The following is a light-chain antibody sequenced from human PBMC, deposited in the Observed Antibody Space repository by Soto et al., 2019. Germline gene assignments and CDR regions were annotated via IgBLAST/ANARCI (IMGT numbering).Light chain of an antibody. CDR3: SSYTTAFFYV. CDR2: GVT. CDR1: SSDIGGYNY. Sequence: QSALTQPASVSGSPGQSITISCTGTSSDIGGYNYVSWYQQHPGKAPKLIIHGVTNRPSGVSSRFSGSKSDYTASLTISGLQAEDEADYYCSSYTTAFFYVFGTGTKLTVL. V-gene: IGLV2-14*01. J-gene: IGLJ1*01.